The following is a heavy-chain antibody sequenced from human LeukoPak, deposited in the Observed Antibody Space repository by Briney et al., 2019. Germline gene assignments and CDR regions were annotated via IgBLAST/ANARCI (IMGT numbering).Heavy chain of an antibody. CDR1: GFTFSSYD. V-gene: IGHV3-23*01. CDR3: AKGMAEYFDY. CDR2: VGDGDDST. D-gene: IGHD6-6*01. J-gene: IGHJ4*02. Sequence: GGSLRLSCAASGFTFSSYDMSWVRLAPGKGLEWGSGVGDGDDSTYYAASVKGRFTIPRDNSKNTLYLQMNSLRAEDTAVYYCAKGMAEYFDYWGQGTLVTVSS.